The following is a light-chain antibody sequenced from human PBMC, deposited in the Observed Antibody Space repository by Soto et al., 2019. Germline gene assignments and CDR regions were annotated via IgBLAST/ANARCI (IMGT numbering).Light chain of an antibody. Sequence: EIVLTQSPGTLSLSPGERATLSCRASQSVSNSYLAWYQQKPGQAPRLLIYGASSRATGIPDRFSGSGSGTDFTLTISRLEVEDFAVYYCQQYGNSPWTFGQGTKVEIK. V-gene: IGKV3-20*01. CDR2: GAS. J-gene: IGKJ1*01. CDR3: QQYGNSPWT. CDR1: QSVSNSY.